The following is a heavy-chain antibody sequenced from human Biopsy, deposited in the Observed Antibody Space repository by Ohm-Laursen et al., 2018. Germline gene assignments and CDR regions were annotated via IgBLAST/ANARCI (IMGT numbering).Heavy chain of an antibody. J-gene: IGHJ6*02. Sequence: SLRLSCAASGFTFRTYGMHWVRLAPDKGLEWVAVISYDQITKHYADSVRGRFTISRDNSKNTLYLQVNSLRAEDTAVYYCAKDLSVYYYYGIDVWGQGITVTVSS. CDR3: AKDLSVYYYYGIDV. CDR2: ISYDQITK. V-gene: IGHV3-30*18. D-gene: IGHD5/OR15-5a*01. CDR1: GFTFRTYG.